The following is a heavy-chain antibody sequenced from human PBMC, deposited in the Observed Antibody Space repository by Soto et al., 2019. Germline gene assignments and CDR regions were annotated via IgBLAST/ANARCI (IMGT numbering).Heavy chain of an antibody. CDR1: GGSFSGYY. V-gene: IGHV4-34*01. Sequence: QVQLQQWGAGLLKPSETLSLTCAVYGGSFSGYYWSWIRQPPGKGLEWIGEINHSGSTNYNPSLKSRVTISVDTSKNQFSLKLSSVTAAGTAVYYCASRSSGYYYRDYWGQGTLVTVSS. J-gene: IGHJ4*02. CDR3: ASRSSGYYYRDY. CDR2: INHSGST. D-gene: IGHD3-22*01.